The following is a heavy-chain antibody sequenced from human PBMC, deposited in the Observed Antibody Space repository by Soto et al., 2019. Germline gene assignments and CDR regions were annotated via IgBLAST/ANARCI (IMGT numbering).Heavy chain of an antibody. Sequence: SETLSLTCTVSVGSSSSGDYYCIWIPQPPGKGLEWIGYIYYSGSTYYNPSLKSRVTISVDTSKNQFSLKLSSVTAADTAVYYCARVGRVTMIVVAPWGQGTLVTVSS. J-gene: IGHJ5*02. CDR2: IYYSGST. D-gene: IGHD3-22*01. CDR1: VGSSSSGDYY. V-gene: IGHV4-30-4*01. CDR3: ARVGRVTMIVVAP.